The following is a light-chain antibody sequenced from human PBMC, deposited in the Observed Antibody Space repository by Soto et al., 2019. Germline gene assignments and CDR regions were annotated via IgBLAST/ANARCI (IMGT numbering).Light chain of an antibody. V-gene: IGLV2-11*01. CDR3: CSYTGSYTWV. CDR2: DVN. Sequence: QSALTQPRSVSGSPGQSVTISCTGTSSDVGGYNYVSWYQQFPGKAPKFMISDVNKRPSGVPDRFSGSKSGNTASLTISGLKAADEADYYCCSYTGSYTWVFGGGTKVTVL. CDR1: SSDVGGYNY. J-gene: IGLJ3*02.